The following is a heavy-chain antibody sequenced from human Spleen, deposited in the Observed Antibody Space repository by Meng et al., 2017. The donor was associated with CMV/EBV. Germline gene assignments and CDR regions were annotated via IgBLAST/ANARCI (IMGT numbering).Heavy chain of an antibody. Sequence: SVKVSCKASGGTFSSYTISWVRQAPGQGLEWMGRIIPILGIANYAQKFQGRVTITADKSTSTAYMELSSLRSEDTAVYYCARALEDIVVVPAATFFDYWGQGTLVTVS. J-gene: IGHJ4*02. V-gene: IGHV1-69*02. CDR3: ARALEDIVVVPAATFFDY. CDR1: GGTFSSYT. D-gene: IGHD2-2*01. CDR2: IIPILGIA.